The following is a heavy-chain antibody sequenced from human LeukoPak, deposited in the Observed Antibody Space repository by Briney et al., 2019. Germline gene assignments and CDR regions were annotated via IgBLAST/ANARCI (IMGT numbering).Heavy chain of an antibody. V-gene: IGHV1-69*13. Sequence: SVKVSCKASGYTFTSCDINWVRQATGQGLEWMGGIIPIFGTANYAQKFQGRVTITADESTSTAYMELSSLRSEDTAVYYCAVGGQQLVWRYYYMDVWGKGTTVTVSS. D-gene: IGHD6-13*01. CDR1: GYTFTSCD. J-gene: IGHJ6*03. CDR2: IIPIFGTA. CDR3: AVGGQQLVWRYYYMDV.